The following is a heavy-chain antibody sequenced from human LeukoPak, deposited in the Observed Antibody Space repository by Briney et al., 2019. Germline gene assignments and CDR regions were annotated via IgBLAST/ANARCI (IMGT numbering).Heavy chain of an antibody. CDR1: GYSFTSYW. J-gene: IGHJ3*02. D-gene: IGHD3-3*01. CDR3: ARRTANYDFWSGPGRKNDAFDI. V-gene: IGHV5-51*01. CDR2: IYPGDSDT. Sequence: GESLKISCKGSGYSFTSYWIGWVRQMPGKGLEWMGIIYPGDSDTRCSPSFQGQVTISADKSISTAYLQWSSLKASDTAMYYCARRTANYDFWSGPGRKNDAFDIWGQGTMVTVSS.